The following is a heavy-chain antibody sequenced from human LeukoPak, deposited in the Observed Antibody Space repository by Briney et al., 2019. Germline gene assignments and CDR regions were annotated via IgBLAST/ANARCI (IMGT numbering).Heavy chain of an antibody. J-gene: IGHJ4*02. CDR1: GYTFTGYY. V-gene: IGHV1-2*02. CDR3: ARDIASRIFDWLSQRLPFDY. CDR2: INPNSGGT. D-gene: IGHD3-9*01. Sequence: ASVKVSCKASGYTFTGYYMHWVRQAPGQGIEWMGWINPNSGGTNYAQKFQGRVTMTRDTSISTAYMELSRLRSDDTAVYYCARDIASRIFDWLSQRLPFDYCGQGTLVTVSS.